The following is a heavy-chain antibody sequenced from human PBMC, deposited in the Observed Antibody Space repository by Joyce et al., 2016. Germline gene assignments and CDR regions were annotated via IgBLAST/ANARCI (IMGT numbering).Heavy chain of an antibody. V-gene: IGHV3-53*04. J-gene: IGHJ6*02. Sequence: EAQLVESGGGLVQPGGSLRLSCAASGLTVSSNYMSWVRQAPGKGRGWVSVIYSGGSTYYADSVKGRFTISRHNSKNTLYLQMNSLRAEDTALYYCARARSSEYYYAMDVWGQGTTVTVSS. CDR1: GLTVSSNY. CDR3: ARARSSEYYYAMDV. CDR2: IYSGGST.